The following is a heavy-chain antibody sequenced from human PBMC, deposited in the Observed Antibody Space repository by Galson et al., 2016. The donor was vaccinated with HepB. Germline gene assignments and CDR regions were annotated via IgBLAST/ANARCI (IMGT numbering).Heavy chain of an antibody. CDR1: GFTFNSYW. CDR2: ISYHGSNK. Sequence: SLRLSCAVSGFTFNSYWMSWVRQAPGKGLEWVAVISYHGSNKYYVDAVKGRFTISRDNSKNTLYLQMNSLRVEDTAMYYCARDGYYYGSGSYGAATYWGQGTPVTVSS. D-gene: IGHD3-10*01. V-gene: IGHV3-30*03. J-gene: IGHJ4*02. CDR3: ARDGYYYGSGSYGAATY.